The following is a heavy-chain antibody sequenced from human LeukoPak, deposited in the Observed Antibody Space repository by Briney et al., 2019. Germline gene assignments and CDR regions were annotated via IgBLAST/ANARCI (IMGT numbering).Heavy chain of an antibody. CDR2: ISAYNGNT. J-gene: IGHJ5*02. D-gene: IGHD2-15*01. CDR3: SRAGGYCSGSSCFFGEVYMNWCDP. Sequence: ASLKASCKASGYTFTGYYIHSVPQAPGQRLEWMGWISAYNGNTNSAQQLRGRVTMTTDTSTSTAYMELRSVRSDGTAVYYCSRAGGYCSGSSCFFGEVYMNWCDPWGQGTVVTV. CDR1: GYTFTGYY. V-gene: IGHV1-18*04.